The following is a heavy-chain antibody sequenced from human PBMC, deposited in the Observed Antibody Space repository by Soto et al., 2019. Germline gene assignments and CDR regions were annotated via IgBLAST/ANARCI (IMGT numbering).Heavy chain of an antibody. CDR1: GGSISSGDYY. V-gene: IGHV4-30-4*01. CDR2: IDYSGST. D-gene: IGHD1-20*01. J-gene: IGHJ4*02. Sequence: QVQLQESGPGLLKPSQTLSLTCTVSGGSISSGDYYWSWIRQPPGKGLEWIGYIDYSGSTYYNPSLKSGVTISVDTSQNQFCLKLSSVTAADTAVYYCATFPRANNCNVPTSEPAYWVQVTLVTVSS. CDR3: ATFPRANNCNVPTSEPAY.